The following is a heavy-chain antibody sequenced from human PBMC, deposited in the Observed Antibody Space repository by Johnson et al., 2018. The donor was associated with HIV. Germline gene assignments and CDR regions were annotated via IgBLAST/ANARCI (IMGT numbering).Heavy chain of an antibody. Sequence: VQLVESGGGLVQPGGSLRLSCAASGFTVSSNYMSWVRQAPGTGLEWVSVIISGGTTYYADSVKGRFTISRDNAKNPLYLQMNSLKTEDTAVYYCTTEVYRMTAFDIWGHGTMVTVSS. CDR3: TTEVYRMTAFDI. D-gene: IGHD3-16*02. CDR1: GFTVSSNY. CDR2: IISGGTT. V-gene: IGHV3-66*01. J-gene: IGHJ3*02.